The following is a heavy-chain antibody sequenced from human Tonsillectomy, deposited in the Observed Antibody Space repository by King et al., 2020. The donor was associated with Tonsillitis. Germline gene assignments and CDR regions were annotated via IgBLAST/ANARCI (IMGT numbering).Heavy chain of an antibody. J-gene: IGHJ6*03. D-gene: IGHD6-13*01. Sequence: VQLLESGGGLVQPGGSLRLSCAASGFTVSSYAMSWVRQAPGKGLEWVSAISGSGGSTYYADSAKGRFTISRDNSKNTLYLQMNSLRAEDTAVYYCAKDGSNSFYYYYYMDVWGKGTTVTVSS. CDR1: GFTVSSYA. V-gene: IGHV3-23*01. CDR3: AKDGSNSFYYYYYMDV. CDR2: ISGSGGST.